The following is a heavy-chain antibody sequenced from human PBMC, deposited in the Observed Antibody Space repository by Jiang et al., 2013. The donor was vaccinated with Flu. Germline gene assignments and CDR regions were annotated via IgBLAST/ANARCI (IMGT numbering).Heavy chain of an antibody. J-gene: IGHJ4*02. Sequence: GLVQPGGSLRLSCAASGFTFSSYWMSWVRQAPGKGLEWVANIKQDGSEKYYVDSVKGRFTISRDNAKNSLYLQMNSLRAEDTAVYYCARDFFRNAVAGTLFDYWGQGTLVTVSS. D-gene: IGHD6-19*01. CDR2: IKQDGSEK. CDR3: ARDFFRNAVAGTLFDY. CDR1: GFTFSSYW. V-gene: IGHV3-7*01.